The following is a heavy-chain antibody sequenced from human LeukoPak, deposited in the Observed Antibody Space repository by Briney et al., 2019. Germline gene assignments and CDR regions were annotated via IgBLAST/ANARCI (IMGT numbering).Heavy chain of an antibody. CDR2: IWYDGSNK. J-gene: IGHJ4*02. CDR1: GFTFSSHG. D-gene: IGHD2-21*01. Sequence: GRSLRLSCAASGFTFSSHGMHWVRQSPGKGLEWVAVIWYDGSNKYYADSVKGRFTISRDNSKNTLYLQMNSLRAEDTAVYYCAKIHVGEGDGLDYWGQGTLVTVSS. V-gene: IGHV3-33*06. CDR3: AKIHVGEGDGLDY.